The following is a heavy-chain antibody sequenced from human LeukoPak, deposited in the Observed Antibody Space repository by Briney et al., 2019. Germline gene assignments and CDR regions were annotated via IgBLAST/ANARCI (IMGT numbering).Heavy chain of an antibody. CDR3: AKGASHGIHYWFDP. V-gene: IGHV3-9*01. J-gene: IGHJ5*01. CDR2: DSWGSRSV. D-gene: IGHD1-14*01. Sequence: GGSLRLSCEASGFMFDDYAMHCVRQAPGKGAEWVSGDSWGSRSVDYAYSVRGRFTISRDNAKNSLYLQMNSLTTEDTAFYLCAKGASHGIHYWFDPWGQGTLVTVST. CDR1: GFMFDDYA.